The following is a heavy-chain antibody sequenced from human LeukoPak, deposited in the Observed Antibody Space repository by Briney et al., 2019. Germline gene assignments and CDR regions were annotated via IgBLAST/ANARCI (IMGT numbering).Heavy chain of an antibody. V-gene: IGHV1-46*01. Sequence: ASVKVSCKASGYTFTSYYMHWVRQAPGQGLEWMGIINPSGGSTSYARKFQGRVTMTRDTSTSAVYMELSSLRSEDTAVYYCAREILRYPNWFDPWGQGTLVTVSS. D-gene: IGHD3-9*01. CDR3: AREILRYPNWFDP. J-gene: IGHJ5*02. CDR2: INPSGGST. CDR1: GYTFTSYY.